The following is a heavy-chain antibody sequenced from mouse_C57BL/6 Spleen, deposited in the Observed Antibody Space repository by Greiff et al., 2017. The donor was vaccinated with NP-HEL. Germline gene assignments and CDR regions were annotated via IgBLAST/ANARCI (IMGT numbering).Heavy chain of an antibody. Sequence: QVQLQQPGAELVKPGASVKLSCKASGYTFTSYWMQWVKQRPGQGLEWIGEIDPSDSYTDYNQKFKGKATLTVDTASSTAYMQLSSLTSEDSAAYDCASSAPWFADWGKGTLVTVAA. J-gene: IGHJ3*01. CDR3: ASSAPWFAD. CDR1: GYTFTSYW. CDR2: IDPSDSYT. V-gene: IGHV1-50*01.